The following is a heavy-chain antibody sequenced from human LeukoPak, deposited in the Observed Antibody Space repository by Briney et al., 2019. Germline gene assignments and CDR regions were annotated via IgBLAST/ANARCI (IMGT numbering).Heavy chain of an antibody. CDR1: GGSISSSNW. CDR3: ARGVISDWFDP. J-gene: IGHJ5*02. CDR2: IYHSGST. V-gene: IGHV4-4*02. Sequence: PSETLSLTCAVSGGSISSSNWWSWVRQPPGKGLEWIGEIYHSGSTNYNPSLKSRVTISVDTSKSQFSLKLSSVTAADTAVYYCARGVISDWFDPWGQGTLVTVSS. D-gene: IGHD3-10*01.